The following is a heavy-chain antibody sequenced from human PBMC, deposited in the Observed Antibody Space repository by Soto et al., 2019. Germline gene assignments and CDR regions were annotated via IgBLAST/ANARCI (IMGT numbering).Heavy chain of an antibody. CDR3: ARGWVMDYCSGGSCYSGRSYNWFDP. D-gene: IGHD2-15*01. V-gene: IGHV4-59*01. Sequence: SETLSLTCTVSGGSISSYYWSWIRQPPGKGLEWIGYIYYSGSTNYNPSLKSRVTISVDTSKNQFSLKLSSVTAADTAVYYCARGWVMDYCSGGSCYSGRSYNWFDPWGQGTLVTVSS. CDR1: GGSISSYY. J-gene: IGHJ5*02. CDR2: IYYSGST.